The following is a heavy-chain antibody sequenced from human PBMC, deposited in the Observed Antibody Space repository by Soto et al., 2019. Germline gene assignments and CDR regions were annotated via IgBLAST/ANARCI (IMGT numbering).Heavy chain of an antibody. V-gene: IGHV3-9*01. Sequence: GGSLGLSCAVSGFTFEDYAMHWVRQAPGKGLEWVSGISWNSGSIGYADSVKGRFTISRDNAKNSLYLQMNSLRAEDTALYYCAKDPRSAVAGYFDYWGQGTLVTVSS. D-gene: IGHD6-19*01. CDR3: AKDPRSAVAGYFDY. J-gene: IGHJ4*02. CDR1: GFTFEDYA. CDR2: ISWNSGSI.